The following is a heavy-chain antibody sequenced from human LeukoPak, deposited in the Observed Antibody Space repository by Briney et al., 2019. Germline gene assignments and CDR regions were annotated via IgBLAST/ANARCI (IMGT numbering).Heavy chain of an antibody. D-gene: IGHD3-16*02. Sequence: PSETLSLTCAVYGGSFSGYYWSWIRQPPGKGLEWIGEINHSGSTNYNPSLKSRVTISVDTSKNQFSLKLSSVTAADTAVYYCARGPTFGGVIALYYFDYWGQGTLVTVFS. J-gene: IGHJ4*02. CDR2: INHSGST. V-gene: IGHV4-34*01. CDR3: ARGPTFGGVIALYYFDY. CDR1: GGSFSGYY.